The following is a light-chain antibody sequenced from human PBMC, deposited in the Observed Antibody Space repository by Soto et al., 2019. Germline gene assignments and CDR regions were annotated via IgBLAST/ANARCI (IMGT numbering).Light chain of an antibody. CDR1: SSNIGAGFD. Sequence: QSVLTQPPSVSGAPGQRVTISCTGRSSNIGAGFDVHWYQHLPRAAPKLLIYANSNRPSGVPDRFSGSKSGNSASLAITGLQAEDEADYYCQSYYSSLIGSVFGGGTKLTVL. J-gene: IGLJ2*01. CDR2: ANS. CDR3: QSYYSSLIGSV. V-gene: IGLV1-40*01.